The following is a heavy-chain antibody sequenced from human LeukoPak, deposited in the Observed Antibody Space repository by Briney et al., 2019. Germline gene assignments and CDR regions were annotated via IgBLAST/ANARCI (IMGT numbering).Heavy chain of an antibody. V-gene: IGHV3-74*01. Sequence: GGSLRLSCAASGFTFSNYWMHWVRQAPRKRLVWVSRINTDGRSTYYADSVKGRFTISRDNAKNTLYLQMNSLRAEDTALYYCAKEEGYWFDPWGQGTLVTVSS. CDR3: AKEEGYWFDP. CDR1: GFTFSNYW. J-gene: IGHJ5*02. CDR2: INTDGRST.